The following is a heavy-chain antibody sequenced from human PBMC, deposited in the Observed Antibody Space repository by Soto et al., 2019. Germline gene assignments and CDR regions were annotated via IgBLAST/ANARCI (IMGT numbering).Heavy chain of an antibody. CDR1: GYTFTSYD. Sequence: QVQLVQSGAEVKKPGASVKVSCKASGYTFTSYDINWVRQAPGQGLEWMGWMNPNSGNTGYAQKFQDRVTMTRNTSISTAYMELSSLRSEDTAVYYCAREYNWSQRFDPWGQGTLVTVSS. CDR2: MNPNSGNT. V-gene: IGHV1-8*01. J-gene: IGHJ5*02. D-gene: IGHD1-20*01. CDR3: AREYNWSQRFDP.